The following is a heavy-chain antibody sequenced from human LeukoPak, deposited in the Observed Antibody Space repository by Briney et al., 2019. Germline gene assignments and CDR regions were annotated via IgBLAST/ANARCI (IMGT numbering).Heavy chain of an antibody. D-gene: IGHD6-19*01. V-gene: IGHV3-15*01. Sequence: GGSLRLSCAASGFTFSNAWMSWVRQAPGKGLEWVGRIKSKTDGGTTDYAAPVKGRFTISRDDSKNTLYLQMNSLKTEDTAVYYCTTDQWSAVADPCGFDYWGQGTLVTVSS. CDR3: TTDQWSAVADPCGFDY. J-gene: IGHJ4*02. CDR1: GFTFSNAW. CDR2: IKSKTDGGTT.